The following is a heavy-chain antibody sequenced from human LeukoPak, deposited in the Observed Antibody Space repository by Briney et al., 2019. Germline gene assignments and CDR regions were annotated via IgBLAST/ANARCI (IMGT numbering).Heavy chain of an antibody. CDR2: IIPIFGTA. D-gene: IGHD5-18*01. J-gene: IGHJ4*02. Sequence: ASVKVSCKASGYTFTSYYMHWVRQAPGQGLEWMGGIIPIFGTANYAQKFQGRVTITRNTSISTAYMELSSLRSEDTAVYYCARGRRGYSYGGGFDYWGQGTLVTVSS. V-gene: IGHV1-8*01. CDR1: GYTFTSYY. CDR3: ARGRRGYSYGGGFDY.